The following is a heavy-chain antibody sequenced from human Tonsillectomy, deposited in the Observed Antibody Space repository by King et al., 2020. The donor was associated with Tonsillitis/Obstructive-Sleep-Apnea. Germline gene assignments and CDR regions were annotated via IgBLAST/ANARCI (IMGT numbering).Heavy chain of an antibody. CDR2: IYPDDSDT. Sequence: QLVQSGAEVKKPGDSLKISCEGSGFSFTDYWIAWVRQMPGKGLEWMGFIYPDDSDTRYSPSFQGQVTMSADKSINTAYLQWTSLQASDTGMYYCARPYSFISLAAIDVWGQGRMVTVPS. J-gene: IGHJ3*01. D-gene: IGHD2-21*01. V-gene: IGHV5-51*03. CDR1: GFSFTDYW. CDR3: ARPYSFISLAAIDV.